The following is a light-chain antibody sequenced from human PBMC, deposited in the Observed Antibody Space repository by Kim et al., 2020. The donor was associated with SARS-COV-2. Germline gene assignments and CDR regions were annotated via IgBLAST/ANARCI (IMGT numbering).Light chain of an antibody. Sequence: QAGLTQPPSVSKGLGQTATLTCTGNSNNVGNEGAAWLQQHQGHPPKLLSYRNDNRPSAISERFFASRSGNTASLTITGLQPEDEADYYCSAWDGGLRGWVFGGGTQLTVL. CDR2: RND. J-gene: IGLJ3*02. CDR1: SNNVGNEG. CDR3: SAWDGGLRGWV. V-gene: IGLV10-54*01.